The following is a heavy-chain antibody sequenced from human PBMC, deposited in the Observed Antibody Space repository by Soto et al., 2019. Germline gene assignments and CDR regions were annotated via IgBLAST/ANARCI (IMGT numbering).Heavy chain of an antibody. D-gene: IGHD5-12*01. CDR3: ARDAAEMATISVPDY. CDR1: GYFFTSHY. CDR2: INPNNGDT. J-gene: IGHJ4*02. Sequence: GASVEVSCKTSGYFFTSHYIHWVLLAPGRGLEWMGRINPNNGDTNSPQKFQGRVTISRDNAKNSLYLQMNSLRAEDTAAYYCARDAAEMATISVPDYWGQGTLVTVSS. V-gene: IGHV1-2*06.